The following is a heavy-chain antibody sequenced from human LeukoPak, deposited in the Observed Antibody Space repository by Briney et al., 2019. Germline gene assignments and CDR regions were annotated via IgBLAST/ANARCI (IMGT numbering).Heavy chain of an antibody. CDR3: ARIHEPGTAVAALDY. D-gene: IGHD6-19*01. Sequence: ASVKVSCKASGYTFTSYGISWVRQAPGQGLEWMGWISAYNGNTNYAQKLQGRVTMTTDTSTSTAYMELRSLRSDDTAVYYCARIHEPGTAVAALDYWGQGTLVTVSS. CDR2: ISAYNGNT. CDR1: GYTFTSYG. J-gene: IGHJ4*02. V-gene: IGHV1-18*01.